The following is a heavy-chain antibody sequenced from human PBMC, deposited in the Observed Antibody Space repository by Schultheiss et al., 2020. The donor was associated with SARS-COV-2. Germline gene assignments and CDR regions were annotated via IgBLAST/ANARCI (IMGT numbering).Heavy chain of an antibody. J-gene: IGHJ4*02. CDR2: IYYSGST. D-gene: IGHD2-15*01. CDR1: GGSISSSSYY. V-gene: IGHV4-39*07. CDR3: AHGYCSGGSCYSPFDY. Sequence: SETLSLTCTVSGGSISSSSYYWGWIRQPPGKGLEWIGSIYYSGSTYYNPSLKSRVTISVDTSKNQFSLKLSSVTAADTAVYYCAHGYCSGGSCYSPFDYWGQGTLVTVSS.